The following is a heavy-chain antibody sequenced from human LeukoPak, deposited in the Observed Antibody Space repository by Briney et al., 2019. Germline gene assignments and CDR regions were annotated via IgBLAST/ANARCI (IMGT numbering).Heavy chain of an antibody. Sequence: SETLSLTCTVSGGSISSYYWSWIRQPPGKGLEWIGYIYYSGSTNYNPSLKSRATISVDTSKNQFSLKLSSVTAADTAVYYCARALTYYDILTGYSPNWFDPWGQGTLVTVSS. J-gene: IGHJ5*02. CDR2: IYYSGST. V-gene: IGHV4-59*01. CDR1: GGSISSYY. CDR3: ARALTYYDILTGYSPNWFDP. D-gene: IGHD3-9*01.